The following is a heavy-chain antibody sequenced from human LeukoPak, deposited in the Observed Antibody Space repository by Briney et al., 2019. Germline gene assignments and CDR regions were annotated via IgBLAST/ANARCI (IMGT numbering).Heavy chain of an antibody. J-gene: IGHJ2*01. CDR2: IHYSGTT. CDR3: ARLRSTYWYFDL. V-gene: IGHV4-59*12. Sequence: SETLSLTCTVSGGSINSYYWSWIRQPPGKGLEWIGYIHYSGTTHYNPSLKSRVTMSVDTSKNQFSLKLSSVTAADTAVYYCARLRSTYWYFDLWGRGTLVTVSS. D-gene: IGHD4-17*01. CDR1: GGSINSYY.